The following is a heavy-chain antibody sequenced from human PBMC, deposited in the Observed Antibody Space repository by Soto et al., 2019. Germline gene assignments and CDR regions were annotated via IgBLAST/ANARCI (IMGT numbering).Heavy chain of an antibody. CDR1: GGSISSSNYY. CDR3: ARGGRSAYYYYMGV. J-gene: IGHJ6*03. CDR2: IYYSGST. V-gene: IGHV4-61*01. Sequence: SETLSLTCTVSGGSISSSNYYWSWLRQSPGKGLEWIGYIYYSGSTNYNPSLKSRVTISVDTSKNQFSLKLSSVTAADAAVYYCARGGRSAYYYYMGVWGKGTTVTVSS.